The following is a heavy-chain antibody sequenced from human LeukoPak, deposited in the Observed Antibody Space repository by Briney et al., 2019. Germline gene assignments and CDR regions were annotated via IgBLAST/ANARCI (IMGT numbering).Heavy chain of an antibody. Sequence: PGRSLRLSCAASGFTFKRYAMQWVRQAPGKGLEWVAVISHDSSDEYYADSVKGRFTISRDNAKNSLYLQMNSLRAEDTAVYYCAELGITMIGGVWGKGTTVTISS. D-gene: IGHD3-10*02. CDR1: GFTFKRYA. CDR3: AELGITMIGGV. CDR2: ISHDSSDE. J-gene: IGHJ6*04. V-gene: IGHV3-30*04.